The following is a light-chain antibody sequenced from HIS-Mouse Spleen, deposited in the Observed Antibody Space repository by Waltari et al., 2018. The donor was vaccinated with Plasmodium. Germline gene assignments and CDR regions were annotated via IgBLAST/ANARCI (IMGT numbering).Light chain of an antibody. CDR3: QQYGSSPIT. J-gene: IGKJ5*01. Sequence: EIVLTQSPGTLSLSPGERATLSCRASQSVSSSYFAWYQQKPGQSPRLLILGASSRATGIPDRFSGSVYGTDFTLTISRLEPEDFAVYYCQQYGSSPITFGQGTRLEIK. CDR2: GAS. V-gene: IGKV3-20*01. CDR1: QSVSSSY.